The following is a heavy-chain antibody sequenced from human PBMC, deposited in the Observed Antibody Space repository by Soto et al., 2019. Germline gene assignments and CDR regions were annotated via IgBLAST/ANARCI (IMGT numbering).Heavy chain of an antibody. J-gene: IGHJ6*02. CDR2: IIPIFGTA. D-gene: IGHD3-3*01. V-gene: IGHV1-69*13. Sequence: ASVKVSCKASGGTFSSYAISWVRQAPGQGLEWMGGIIPIFGTANYAQKFQGRVTITADESTSTAYMELSSLRSEDTAVYYCARDRVTIFGVVIIDRNYYYGMDVWGQGPTVTVSS. CDR3: ARDRVTIFGVVIIDRNYYYGMDV. CDR1: GGTFSSYA.